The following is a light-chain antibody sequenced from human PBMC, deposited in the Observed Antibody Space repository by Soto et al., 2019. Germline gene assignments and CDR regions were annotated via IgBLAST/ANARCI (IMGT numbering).Light chain of an antibody. V-gene: IGLV2-8*01. CDR2: EVT. Sequence: HSAVTEPHSASGSPGRSVTISCIGTASDIGRYNYVSWYQHHPGKAPKLIIYEVTKRPSGVPDRFSGSKSGNTASLTVSGLQADDEADYYCNSYVGSNNYVFGTGTKVTVL. J-gene: IGLJ1*01. CDR3: NSYVGSNNYV. CDR1: ASDIGRYNY.